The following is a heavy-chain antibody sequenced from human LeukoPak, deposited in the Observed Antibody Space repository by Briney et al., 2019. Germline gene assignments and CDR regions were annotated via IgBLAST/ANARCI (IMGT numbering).Heavy chain of an antibody. CDR1: GVTFSTYA. J-gene: IGHJ3*02. Sequence: PGGSLRLSCAASGVTFSTYAMTWVRQAPGKGLEWVSLISGTGGSTYYADSVEGRFTISRDNSKKTLYLQMNSLRAEDTAVYYCAKDGGSDPDSFDIWGQGTMVTVSS. V-gene: IGHV3-23*01. CDR2: ISGTGGST. CDR3: AKDGGSDPDSFDI. D-gene: IGHD2-15*01.